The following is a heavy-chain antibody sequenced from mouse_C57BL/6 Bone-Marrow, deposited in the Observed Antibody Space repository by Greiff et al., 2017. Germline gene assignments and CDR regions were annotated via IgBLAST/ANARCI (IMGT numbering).Heavy chain of an antibody. D-gene: IGHD1-1*01. J-gene: IGHJ3*01. CDR3: ARSYYYGSSFWFAY. V-gene: IGHV1-81*01. CDR2: IYPRSGNT. Sequence: QVQLKQSGAELARPGASVKLSCKASGYTFTSYGISWVKQRTGQGLEWIGEIYPRSGNTYYNEKFKGKDTLTADKSSSTAYMELRSLTSEDSAVYFCARSYYYGSSFWFAYWGQGTLVNVSA. CDR1: GYTFTSYG.